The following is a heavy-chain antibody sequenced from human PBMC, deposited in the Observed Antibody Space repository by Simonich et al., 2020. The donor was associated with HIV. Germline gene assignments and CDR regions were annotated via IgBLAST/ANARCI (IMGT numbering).Heavy chain of an antibody. CDR1: GGSFSGSY. V-gene: IGHV4-34*01. Sequence: QVQLQQWGAGLLKPSETLSLTCAVYGGSFSGSYWSWIRQPPGKGLAWIGELNNSERTNYNPSLKSRVTISVDTSKNQFSLKLTSVTAADTAVYYCARGGGTTPRQQLVFDFWGQGTLVTVSS. D-gene: IGHD6-6*01. J-gene: IGHJ4*02. CDR2: LNNSERT. CDR3: ARGGGTTPRQQLVFDF.